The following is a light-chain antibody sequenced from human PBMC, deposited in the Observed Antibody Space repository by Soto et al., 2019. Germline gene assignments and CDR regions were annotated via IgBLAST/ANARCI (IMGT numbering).Light chain of an antibody. CDR1: SSDGGGYNY. V-gene: IGLV2-14*03. CDR2: EVS. Sequence: QSALTQPASVSGSPGQSITISCTGTSSDGGGYNYVSWYQQHPGKAPKLMIYEVSNRPSGVSNRFSGSKSGNTASLTISGLQAVDEADYYCSSYTSSSTLGVFGTGTKVTVL. CDR3: SSYTSSSTLGV. J-gene: IGLJ1*01.